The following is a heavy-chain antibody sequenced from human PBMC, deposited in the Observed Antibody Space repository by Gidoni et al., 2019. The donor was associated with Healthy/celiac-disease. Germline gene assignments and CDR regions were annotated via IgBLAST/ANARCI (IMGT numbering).Heavy chain of an antibody. CDR1: GGSISSYY. CDR2: IYYSGST. D-gene: IGHD3-9*01. J-gene: IGHJ4*02. Sequence: QVQLQESGPGLVKPSETLSLTCTVSGGSISSYYWSWIRQPPGKGLEWIGYIYYSGSTNYNPSLKSRVTISVDTSKNQFSLKLSSVTAADTAVYYCARQHYDSFDYWGQGTLVTVSS. CDR3: ARQHYDSFDY. V-gene: IGHV4-59*01.